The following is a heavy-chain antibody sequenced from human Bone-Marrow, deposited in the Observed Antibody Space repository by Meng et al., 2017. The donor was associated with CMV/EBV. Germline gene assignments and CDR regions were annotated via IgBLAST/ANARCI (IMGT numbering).Heavy chain of an antibody. V-gene: IGHV1-69*10. CDR3: ARIPTLVPAAIGEVRYYYADVMDV. CDR2: FTPILGIA. CDR1: GGTFSSYA. D-gene: IGHD2-2*01. Sequence: SVKVFCNASGGTFSSYANSWVRQATGQGLAWMGGFTPILGIANYAHKFQGRVTITADKSTSTTYMELSSLRSEDTAVYYCARIPTLVPAAIGEVRYYYADVMDVWGQGTTVTVSS. J-gene: IGHJ6*02.